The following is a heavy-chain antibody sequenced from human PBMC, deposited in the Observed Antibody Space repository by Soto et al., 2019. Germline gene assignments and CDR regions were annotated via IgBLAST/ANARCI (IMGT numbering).Heavy chain of an antibody. D-gene: IGHD1-26*01. J-gene: IGHJ3*01. V-gene: IGHV3-48*03. CDR3: ARRASR. Sequence: EVQLVESGGGLIQPGGSLRISCAASGFTFSTSEMYWVRQAPGKGLEWVSYIHPSGQPIFYADSVKGRFTISRDNAKNSLYLQMSGLRAEDSAVYYCARRASRWGQGTMVTVSS. CDR1: GFTFSTSE. CDR2: IHPSGQPI.